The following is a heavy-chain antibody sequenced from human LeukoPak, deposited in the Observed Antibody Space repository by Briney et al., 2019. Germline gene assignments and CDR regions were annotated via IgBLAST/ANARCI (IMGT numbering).Heavy chain of an antibody. CDR3: ARRAVGELL. CDR2: ISGSGGRT. Sequence: GRSLRLSCAASGFTFSSYAMHWVRQAPGKGLEWVSAISGSGGRTYYADSVKGRFTISRDNSKNTLYLQMNSLRAEDTAVYYCARRAVGELLGGQGTLVTVSS. J-gene: IGHJ4*02. D-gene: IGHD3-10*01. V-gene: IGHV3-23*01. CDR1: GFTFSSYA.